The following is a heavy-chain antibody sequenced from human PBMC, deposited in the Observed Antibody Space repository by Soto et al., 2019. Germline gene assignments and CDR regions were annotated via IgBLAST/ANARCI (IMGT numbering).Heavy chain of an antibody. V-gene: IGHV3-64D*06. J-gene: IGHJ6*02. CDR1: GFTFSSYA. Sequence: RLSCSASGFTFSSYAMHWVRQAPGKGLEYVSAISSNGGSTYYADSVKGRFTISRDNSKNTLYLQMSSLRAEDTAVYYCVSLSAVAGTDYYYYGMDVWGQGTTVTVSS. CDR3: VSLSAVAGTDYYYYGMDV. CDR2: ISSNGGST. D-gene: IGHD6-19*01.